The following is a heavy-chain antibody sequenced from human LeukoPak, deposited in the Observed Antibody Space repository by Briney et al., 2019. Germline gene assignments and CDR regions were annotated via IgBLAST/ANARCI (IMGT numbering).Heavy chain of an antibody. CDR1: GDSMTNYY. J-gene: IGHJ5*02. D-gene: IGHD2-15*01. CDR3: ARLGYCSGGSCRSDNWFDP. Sequence: PSETLSLTCTVSGDSMTNYYWSWIRQPPGKGLEWIGYIYYSGSTNYNPSLKSRVTISVDTSKNQFSLKLSSVTAADTAVYYCARLGYCSGGSCRSDNWFDPWGQETLVTVSS. V-gene: IGHV4-59*08. CDR2: IYYSGST.